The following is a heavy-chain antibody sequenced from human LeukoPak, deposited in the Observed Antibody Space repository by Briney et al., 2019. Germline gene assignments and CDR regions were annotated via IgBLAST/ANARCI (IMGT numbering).Heavy chain of an antibody. CDR2: INHSGST. CDR3: ARWEGRSYYDFDY. CDR1: GGSFSGYY. D-gene: IGHD1-26*01. Sequence: PSETLSLTCAVYGGSFSGYYWSWIRQSPGKGLEWIGEINHSGSTNYNPSLKSRVTISVDTSKNQFSLKLSSVTAADTAVYYCARWEGRSYYDFDYWGQGTLVTVSS. V-gene: IGHV4-34*01. J-gene: IGHJ4*02.